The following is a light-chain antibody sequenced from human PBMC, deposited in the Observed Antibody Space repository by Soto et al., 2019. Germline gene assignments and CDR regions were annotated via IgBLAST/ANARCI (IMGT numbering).Light chain of an antibody. CDR1: QTVSNF. CDR3: QQRYNWPLT. V-gene: IGKV3-11*01. J-gene: IGKJ4*01. CDR2: DAS. Sequence: EIVLPQSPATLSLSPGEGATLSFRASQTVSNFLAWYQQKPGQAPRLLIYDASKRAAGIPARFSGSGSGTDFTLTISSLEPEDFAVYYCQQRYNWPLTFGGGAKVEIK.